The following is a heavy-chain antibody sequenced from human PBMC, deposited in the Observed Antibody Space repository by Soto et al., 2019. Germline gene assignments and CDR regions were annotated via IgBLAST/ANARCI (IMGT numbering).Heavy chain of an antibody. D-gene: IGHD6-13*01. V-gene: IGHV3-30*04. CDR2: ISYDGSNK. CDR3: ARAPPRGIAAPGTWGSGMDV. Sequence: GGSLRLSCAASGFSFSSYSMHWVRQAPGKGLEWVAVISYDGSNKYYADSVKGRFTITRDSSKNTVSLQMNSLRLEDTAVYYCARAPPRGIAAPGTWGSGMDVWGQGTTVTVSS. J-gene: IGHJ6*02. CDR1: GFSFSSYS.